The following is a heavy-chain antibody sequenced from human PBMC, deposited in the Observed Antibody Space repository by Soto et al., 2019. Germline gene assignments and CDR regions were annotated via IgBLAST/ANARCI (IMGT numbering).Heavy chain of an antibody. CDR2: ISGSGGST. D-gene: IGHD6-6*01. V-gene: IGHV3-23*01. Sequence: PGGSLRLSCAASGFTFSSYAMRRVRQAPGKGMGWGSAISGSGGSTYSADSVKGRSTISRDNSKITLYLHLNRLRDEDTAEAFCARSIAAWNLLDPWGQETRGTVS. J-gene: IGHJ5*02. CDR1: GFTFSSYA. CDR3: ARSIAAWNLLDP.